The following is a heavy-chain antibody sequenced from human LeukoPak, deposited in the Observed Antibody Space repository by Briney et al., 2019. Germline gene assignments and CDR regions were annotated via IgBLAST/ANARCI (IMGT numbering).Heavy chain of an antibody. CDR3: ARDAYYYGSGSYSADY. Sequence: GGSLRLSCAASGFTFSSYSMNWVRQASGKGLEWVSSISSSSSYIYYADSVKGRFTISRDNAKNSLYLQMNSLRAEDTAVYYCARDAYYYGSGSYSADYWGQGTLVTVSS. J-gene: IGHJ4*02. CDR2: ISSSSSYI. V-gene: IGHV3-21*01. D-gene: IGHD3-10*01. CDR1: GFTFSSYS.